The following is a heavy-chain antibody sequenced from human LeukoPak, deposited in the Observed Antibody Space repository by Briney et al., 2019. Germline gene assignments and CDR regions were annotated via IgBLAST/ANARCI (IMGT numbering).Heavy chain of an antibody. D-gene: IGHD3-9*01. CDR1: GFSFSTYS. CDR3: TTGYDILTGRAFDP. V-gene: IGHV3-15*01. Sequence: PGGSLRLSCAASGFSFSTYSMNWVRQAPGKGLEWVGRIKSKTDGGTTDYAAPVKGRFTISRDDSKNTLYLQMNSLKTEDTAVYYCTTGYDILTGRAFDPWGQGTLVTVSS. CDR2: IKSKTDGGTT. J-gene: IGHJ5*02.